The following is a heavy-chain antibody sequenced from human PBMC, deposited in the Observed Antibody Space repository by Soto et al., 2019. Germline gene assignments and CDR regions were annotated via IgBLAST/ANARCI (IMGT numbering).Heavy chain of an antibody. CDR2: INAGNGNT. V-gene: IGHV1-3*01. Sequence: QVQLVQSGAEVKKPGASVKVSCKASGYTFTSYAMHWVRQAPGQRLEWMGWINAGNGNTKYSQKFQGRVTITRDTSASTAYMERRSVRSEETAVYYCARDIWFGETPGGPVMHWCQGTLVTVSS. J-gene: IGHJ4*02. D-gene: IGHD3-10*01. CDR3: ARDIWFGETPGGPVMH. CDR1: GYTFTSYA.